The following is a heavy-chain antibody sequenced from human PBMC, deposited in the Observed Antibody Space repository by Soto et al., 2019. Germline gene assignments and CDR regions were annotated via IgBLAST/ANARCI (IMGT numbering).Heavy chain of an antibody. D-gene: IGHD3-22*01. J-gene: IGHJ4*02. CDR2: IYYSGST. CDR3: ARHRFDRSGYIDF. Sequence: LETLSLTCTVSGGSISSSSYYWGWIRQPPGKGLEWIGSIYYSGSTYYNPSLKSRIIISVDTSKNQFSLKLSSVTAADTALYYCARHRFDRSGYIDFWGQGTLVTVSS. V-gene: IGHV4-39*01. CDR1: GGSISSSSYY.